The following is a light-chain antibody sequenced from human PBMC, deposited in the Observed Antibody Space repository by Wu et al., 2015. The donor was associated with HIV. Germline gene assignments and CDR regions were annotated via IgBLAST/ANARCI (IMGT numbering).Light chain of an antibody. CDR2: KAS. CDR1: QSISNW. V-gene: IGKV1-5*03. CDR3: QQYNSGSWT. Sequence: DIQMTQSPLTLSASVGDRVTITCRASQSISNWLAWYQQKPGKAPKLLIYKASTLESGVPSRFSGSGSGTEFTLTISSLQPDDFANYYCQQYNSGSWTFGQGDQVGSQT. J-gene: IGKJ1*01.